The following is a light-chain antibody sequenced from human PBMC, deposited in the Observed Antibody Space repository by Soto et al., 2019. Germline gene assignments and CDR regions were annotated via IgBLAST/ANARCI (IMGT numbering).Light chain of an antibody. Sequence: IVLPQSPATLSLSPGERATLSCRASQSVSSYLAWYQQKPGQAPRLLIYDASNRATGIPARFSGSGSGTDFTLTISSLEPEDFAVYYCQQRSNWPITFGQGTRLEFK. J-gene: IGKJ5*01. CDR1: QSVSSY. CDR3: QQRSNWPIT. V-gene: IGKV3-11*01. CDR2: DAS.